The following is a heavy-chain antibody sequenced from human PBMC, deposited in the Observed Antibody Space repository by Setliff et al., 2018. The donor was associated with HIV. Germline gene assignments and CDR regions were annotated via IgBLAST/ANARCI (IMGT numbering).Heavy chain of an antibody. CDR2: IYYSGSS. CDR3: ARVLSSGNAGPFDS. J-gene: IGHJ5*01. CDR1: GGSISSHY. Sequence: SETLSLTCTVSGGSISSHYWSWIRQPPGKGLEWIGYIYYSGSSNYNPSLRSRGTISVDASKGQLTLNLNSVTAADTAVYYCARVLSSGNAGPFDSWGQGILVTVSS. D-gene: IGHD3-22*01. V-gene: IGHV4-59*11.